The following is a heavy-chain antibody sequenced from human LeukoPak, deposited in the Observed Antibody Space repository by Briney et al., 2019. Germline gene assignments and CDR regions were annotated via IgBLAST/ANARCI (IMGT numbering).Heavy chain of an antibody. CDR2: IYYSGST. CDR1: GGSISSGGYF. CDR3: ARIDSSGYYFDY. J-gene: IGHJ4*02. V-gene: IGHV4-31*03. Sequence: PSETLSLTCTVSGGSISSGGYFWSWIRQHPGKGLEWIGYIYYSGSTYYNPSLESRVTISVDTSKNQFSLKLSSVTAADTAVYYCARIDSSGYYFDYWGQGTLVTVSS. D-gene: IGHD3-22*01.